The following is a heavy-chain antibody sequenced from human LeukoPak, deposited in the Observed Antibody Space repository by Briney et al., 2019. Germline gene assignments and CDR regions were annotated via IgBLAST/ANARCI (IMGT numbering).Heavy chain of an antibody. CDR1: GYSISSGYY. D-gene: IGHD6-13*01. CDR3: ASHGIAAAGFAEYFQH. Sequence: KPSETLSLTCAVSGYSISSGYYWGWIRQPPGKGLEWIGYIYYSGSTNYNPSLKSRVTISVDTSKNQFSLKLSSVTAADTAVYYCASHGIAAAGFAEYFQHWGQGTLVTVSS. CDR2: IYYSGST. V-gene: IGHV4-61*01. J-gene: IGHJ1*01.